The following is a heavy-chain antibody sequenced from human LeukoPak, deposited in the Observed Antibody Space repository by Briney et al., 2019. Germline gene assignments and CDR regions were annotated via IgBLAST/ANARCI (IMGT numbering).Heavy chain of an antibody. CDR2: IYYSGNT. Sequence: PSETLSLTCTVSGGSISSNHYYWDWIRQPPGKGLEWIGSIYYSGNTYYNASLKSQVSISIDTSKNQFSLRLTSVTAADTAVYYCARQTGSGLFILPGGQGTLVTVSS. J-gene: IGHJ4*02. CDR3: ARQTGSGLFILP. CDR1: GGSISSNHYY. V-gene: IGHV4-39*01. D-gene: IGHD3/OR15-3a*01.